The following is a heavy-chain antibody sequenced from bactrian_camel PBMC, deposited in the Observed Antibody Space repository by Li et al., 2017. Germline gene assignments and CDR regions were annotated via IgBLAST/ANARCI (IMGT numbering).Heavy chain of an antibody. V-gene: IGHV3S1*01. CDR3: AANPTRSYCSGGYWRQPVLVPNRH. CDR1: GFNFSDYW. J-gene: IGHJ4*01. Sequence: HVQLVESGGGSVQPGGSLRLSCAASGFNFSDYWMYWVRQAPGKGLEWVASISDDSRATQYKDFLEARFTISRDNSKSTLYLQMNSLKSEDTAAYYCAANPTRSYCSGGYWRQPVLVPNRHWGQGTQVTVS. D-gene: IGHD2*01. CDR2: ISDDSRAT.